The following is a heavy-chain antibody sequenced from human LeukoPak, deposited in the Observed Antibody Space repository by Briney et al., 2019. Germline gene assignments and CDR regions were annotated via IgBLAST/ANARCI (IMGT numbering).Heavy chain of an antibody. Sequence: GGPLRLSCVASGFTFSSHTMNWVRQAPGKGLEWVSSISSSTTYIYYADSVKGRFTLSRDNAKNSLYLQMNSLRAEDTAVYYCARERYHDSSLDYWGQGILVTVSS. V-gene: IGHV3-21*01. CDR3: ARERYHDSSLDY. J-gene: IGHJ4*02. CDR1: GFTFSSHT. CDR2: ISSSTTYI. D-gene: IGHD3-22*01.